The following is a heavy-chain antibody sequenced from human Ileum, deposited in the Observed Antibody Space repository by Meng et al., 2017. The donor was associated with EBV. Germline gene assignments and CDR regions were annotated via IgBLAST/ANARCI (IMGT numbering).Heavy chain of an antibody. Sequence: ASGHRRGIAEWSVSLACASAGVPISSKHLCIWVRQPRGKEREWIGEIYYGVSTIYNPSFKSRVTMSVDKSKNQISLNLSSVTAADTAVYYCASGRDYAWHSWGRGTLVTVSS. D-gene: IGHD4-17*01. J-gene: IGHJ4*02. CDR2: IYYGVST. CDR3: ASGRDYAWHS. V-gene: IGHV4-4*02. CDR1: GVPISSKHL.